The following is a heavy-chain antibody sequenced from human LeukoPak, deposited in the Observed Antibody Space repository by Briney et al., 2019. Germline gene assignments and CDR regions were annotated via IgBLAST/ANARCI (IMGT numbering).Heavy chain of an antibody. V-gene: IGHV3-33*01. CDR2: IWYDGSNK. D-gene: IGHD3-22*01. CDR1: GFTFSSYG. CDR3: ASALDYYDSRDIDN. Sequence: GGSLRLSCAASGFTFSSYGMHWVRQAPGKGLEWVAVIWYDGSNKYYADSVKGRFTISRDNSKNTLYLQMNSLRAEDTAVYYCASALDYYDSRDIDNWGQGTLVSVSS. J-gene: IGHJ4*02.